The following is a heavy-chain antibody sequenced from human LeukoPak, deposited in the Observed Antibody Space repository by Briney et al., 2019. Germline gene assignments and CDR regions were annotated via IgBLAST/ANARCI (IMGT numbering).Heavy chain of an antibody. CDR3: ARALGGTYYYDSSGTNEGY. CDR1: GYTFTSYY. J-gene: IGHJ4*02. CDR2: INPNSGGT. Sequence: ASVKVSCKASGYTFTSYYMHWVRQAPGQGLEWMGWINPNSGGTNYAQKFQGRVTMTRDTSISTAYMELSRLRSDDTAVYYCARALGGTYYYDSSGTNEGYWGQGTLVTVSS. V-gene: IGHV1-2*02. D-gene: IGHD3-22*01.